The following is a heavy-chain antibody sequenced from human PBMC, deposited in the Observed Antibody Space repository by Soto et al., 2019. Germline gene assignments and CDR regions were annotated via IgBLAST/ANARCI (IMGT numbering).Heavy chain of an antibody. Sequence: TSETLSLTCTVSGGSISSYYWSWIRQPPGKGLEWIGYIYYSGSTNYNPSLKSRVTISVDTSKNQFSLKLSSVTAADTAVYYCARGLGGAAAGTRGWGQGTLVTVSS. CDR2: IYYSGST. D-gene: IGHD6-13*01. V-gene: IGHV4-59*01. CDR3: ARGLGGAAAGTRG. J-gene: IGHJ4*02. CDR1: GGSISSYY.